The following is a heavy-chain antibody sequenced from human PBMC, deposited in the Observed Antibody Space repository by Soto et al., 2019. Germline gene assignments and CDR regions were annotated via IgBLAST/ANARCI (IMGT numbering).Heavy chain of an antibody. CDR1: GGSIGSGDYY. J-gene: IGHJ3*02. CDR3: ARAYDYDATKNDGFDI. Sequence: QVQLQESGPGLVKPSQTLSLTCTVSGGSIGSGDYYWTWIRQHPGRGLEWIGYIYDNGDTYYNPSLKSRCTRSADTSKNQFALRLSSVTAADSAVYYFARAYDYDATKNDGFDIWGQGTVVTVSS. CDR2: IYDNGDT. D-gene: IGHD3-16*01. V-gene: IGHV4-31*03.